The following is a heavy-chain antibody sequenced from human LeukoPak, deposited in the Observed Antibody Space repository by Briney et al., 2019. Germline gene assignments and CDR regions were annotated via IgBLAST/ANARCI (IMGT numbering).Heavy chain of an antibody. Sequence: PSETLSLTCTVSGGSISSYYWSWIRQPPGKGLEWIGYIYYSGSTNYNPSLKSRVTISVDTSKKQFSLKLSSVTAADTAVYYCARYSVSYLSFDYWGQGTLVTVSS. D-gene: IGHD1-26*01. J-gene: IGHJ4*02. CDR2: IYYSGST. CDR3: ARYSVSYLSFDY. V-gene: IGHV4-59*01. CDR1: GGSISSYY.